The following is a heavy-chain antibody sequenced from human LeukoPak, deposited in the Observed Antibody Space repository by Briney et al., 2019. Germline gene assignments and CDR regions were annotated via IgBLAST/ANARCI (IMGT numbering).Heavy chain of an antibody. CDR1: GYTFTDYY. Sequence: GASVKVSCKVSGYTFTDYYMHWVRQAPGKGLEWMGLVNTEDGETIYAEKFQGRVTITADTSTDTAYMELSSLRSEDTAVYYCATDLHYGSGSRYMDVWGKGTTVTVSS. CDR3: ATDLHYGSGSRYMDV. V-gene: IGHV1-69-2*01. J-gene: IGHJ6*03. D-gene: IGHD3-10*01. CDR2: VNTEDGET.